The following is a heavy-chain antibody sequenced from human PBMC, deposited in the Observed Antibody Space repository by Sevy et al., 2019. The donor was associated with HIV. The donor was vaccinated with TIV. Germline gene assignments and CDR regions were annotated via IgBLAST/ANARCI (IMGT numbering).Heavy chain of an antibody. CDR3: ARDQQDSSYGMDV. J-gene: IGHJ6*02. CDR2: IWYDGSNK. V-gene: IGHV3-33*01. CDR1: GFTFSSYG. Sequence: GGSLRLSCVASGFTFSSYGMHWVRQAPGKGLEWVAVIWYDGSNKYYADSVKGRFTISRDNSKNTLYLQMNSLRAEDTAVYYCARDQQDSSYGMDVWGQGTTVTVSS. D-gene: IGHD6-13*01.